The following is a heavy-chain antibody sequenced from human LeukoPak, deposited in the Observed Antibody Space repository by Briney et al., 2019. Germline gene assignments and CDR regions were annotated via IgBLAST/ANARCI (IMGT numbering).Heavy chain of an antibody. Sequence: GGSLRLSCAASGFTVSSNYMSWVRQAPGKGLEWVLVIYSGGSTYYADSVKGRFTISRDNSKNTLYLQMNSLRAEDTAVYYCARGTGYRPFDYWGQGTLVTVSS. V-gene: IGHV3-66*01. CDR3: ARGTGYRPFDY. CDR2: IYSGGST. CDR1: GFTVSSNY. D-gene: IGHD3/OR15-3a*01. J-gene: IGHJ4*02.